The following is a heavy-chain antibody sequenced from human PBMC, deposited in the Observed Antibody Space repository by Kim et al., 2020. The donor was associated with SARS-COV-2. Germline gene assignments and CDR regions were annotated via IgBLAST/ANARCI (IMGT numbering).Heavy chain of an antibody. V-gene: IGHV3-13*01. J-gene: IGHJ4*02. D-gene: IGHD3-10*01. Sequence: VRGSFTISRENAKNALYLQMNSLTAGDTAVYYCARGAMVRGVITYFDYWGQGTLVTVSS. CDR3: ARGAMVRGVITYFDY.